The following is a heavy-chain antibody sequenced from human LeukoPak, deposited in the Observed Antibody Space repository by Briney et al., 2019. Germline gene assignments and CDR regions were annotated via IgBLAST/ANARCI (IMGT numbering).Heavy chain of an antibody. CDR2: ISSSGSTI. CDR3: ARDYEAWIQLWSDAFDI. J-gene: IGHJ3*02. Sequence: PGGSLSLSFAASVFTPSSYELNWVRQAAGKGVEGVSCISSSGSTIYYADSVKGRFTISRDNAKDSLYLQMNSLRAEDTAVYYCARDYEAWIQLWSDAFDIWGQGTMVTVSS. D-gene: IGHD5-18*01. CDR1: VFTPSSYE. V-gene: IGHV3-48*03.